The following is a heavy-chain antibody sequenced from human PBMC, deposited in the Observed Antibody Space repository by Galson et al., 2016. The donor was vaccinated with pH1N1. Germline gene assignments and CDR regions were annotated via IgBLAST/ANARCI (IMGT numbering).Heavy chain of an antibody. J-gene: IGHJ6*02. V-gene: IGHV3-30*18. D-gene: IGHD6-13*01. CDR1: GFTFSSYG. CDR3: AKDLLPAADDFYGMDV. CDR2: ISYDGTKK. Sequence: SLRLSCAASGFTFSSYGMHWVRQAPGKGLEWLTIISYDGTKKFYGDSVKGRFTISRDNSKKTLYLQMSSLRPEDTAIYFCAKDLLPAADDFYGMDVWGQGTTVSVSS.